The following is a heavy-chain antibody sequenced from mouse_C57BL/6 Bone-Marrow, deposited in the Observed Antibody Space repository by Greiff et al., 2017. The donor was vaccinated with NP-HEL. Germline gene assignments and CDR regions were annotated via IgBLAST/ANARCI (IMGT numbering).Heavy chain of an antibody. CDR3: ARTNHYGSSYPFAY. D-gene: IGHD1-1*01. J-gene: IGHJ3*01. V-gene: IGHV2-9-1*01. CDR2: IWTGGGT. Sequence: VKLMESGPGLVAPSQSLSITCTVSGFSLTSYAISWVRQPPGKGLEWLGVIWTGGGTNYNSALKSRLSISKDNSKSQVFLKMNSLQTDDTARYYCARTNHYGSSYPFAYWGQGTLVTVSA. CDR1: GFSLTSYA.